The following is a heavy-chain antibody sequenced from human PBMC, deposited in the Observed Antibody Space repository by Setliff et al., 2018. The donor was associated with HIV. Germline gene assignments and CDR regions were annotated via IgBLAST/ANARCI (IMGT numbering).Heavy chain of an antibody. Sequence: SETLSLTCTVSGDSMTSGSYYWTWIRQPAGKRLEWIGRVTVNGATEYNPSLKSRVTISVDTSERHFSLRMTSTTAADTAVYYCARVSPLTHYYYMDMWGKGTTVTVSS. CDR2: VTVNGAT. D-gene: IGHD7-27*01. V-gene: IGHV4-61*02. CDR1: GDSMTSGSYY. CDR3: ARVSPLTHYYYMDM. J-gene: IGHJ6*03.